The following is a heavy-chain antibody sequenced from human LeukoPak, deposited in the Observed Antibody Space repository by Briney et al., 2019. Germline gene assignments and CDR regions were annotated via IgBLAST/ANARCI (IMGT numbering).Heavy chain of an antibody. J-gene: IGHJ4*02. D-gene: IGHD3-10*01. V-gene: IGHV3-23*01. CDR2: ISGSGGRS. Sequence: GGALRHSCGAPVFPLCDQRGTRGPQATGKGQEWVSAISGSGGRSYYAAAEKGRFTISRDNSKTTLYLQMNILRAEDTAVYDCAKATDHNIWFGELLAYWGQGTLVTVSS. CDR1: VFPLCDQR. CDR3: AKATDHNIWFGELLAY.